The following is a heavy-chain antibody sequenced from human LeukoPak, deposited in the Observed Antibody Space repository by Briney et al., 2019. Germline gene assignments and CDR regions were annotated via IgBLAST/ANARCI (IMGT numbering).Heavy chain of an antibody. CDR3: ARVYGSGSYYTHFDY. V-gene: IGHV5-51*01. CDR1: GYCFTNFR. J-gene: IGHJ4*02. Sequence: GESLKISCKGFGYCFTNFRIGWVRQMPGKGLEWMGIIYPSDSDTTYSPTFQGQVTISVDKSINTAYLQWSSLKASDSAIYYCARVYGSGSYYTHFDYWGQGTPVTVSS. CDR2: IYPSDSDT. D-gene: IGHD3-10*01.